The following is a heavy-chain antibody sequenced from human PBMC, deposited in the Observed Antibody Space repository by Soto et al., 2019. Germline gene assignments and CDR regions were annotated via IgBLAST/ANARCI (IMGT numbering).Heavy chain of an antibody. CDR1: GFTFSSYA. J-gene: IGHJ4*02. V-gene: IGHV3-30-3*01. CDR3: ARDPKKRGYSYGHFDY. Sequence: QVQLVESGGGVVQPGRSLRLSCAASGFTFSSYAMHWVRQAPGKGLEWVAVISYDGSNKYYADSVKGRFTISRDNSKNTLYLQMNSLRAEDTAVYYCARDPKKRGYSYGHFDYWGQGTLVTVSS. CDR2: ISYDGSNK. D-gene: IGHD5-18*01.